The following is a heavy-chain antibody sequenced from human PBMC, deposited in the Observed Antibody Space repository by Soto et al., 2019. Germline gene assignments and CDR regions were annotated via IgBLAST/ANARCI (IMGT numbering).Heavy chain of an antibody. D-gene: IGHD5-12*01. CDR1: GDSIRSYY. J-gene: IGHJ6*02. CDR2: IYYSGST. V-gene: IGHV4-59*01. CDR3: EREYGGFDKGLDV. Sequence: NPSETLSLTCTVSGDSIRSYYWTWIRQPPGKGLELIGYIYYSGSTRYNPSLKSRVTISVDMSKNQFSLKLSSVIAADTAVYYCEREYGGFDKGLDVWGQGTAVTVSS.